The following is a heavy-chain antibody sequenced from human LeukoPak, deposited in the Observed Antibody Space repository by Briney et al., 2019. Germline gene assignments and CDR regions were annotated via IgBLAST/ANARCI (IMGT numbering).Heavy chain of an antibody. CDR3: GRKAGDCGGGSCYSIDY. CDR1: GGSFTSEA. CDR2: IIPIFGTA. V-gene: IGHV1-69*05. J-gene: IGHJ4*02. D-gene: IGHD2-15*01. Sequence: ASVKVSCKAFGGSFTSEAISWVRQAPGQGLEWMGGIIPIFGTANYAQKFQGRVTITTDESTSTAYMEVSSLRSEDTAVYYCGRKAGDCGGGSCYSIDYWGQGTLVTVSS.